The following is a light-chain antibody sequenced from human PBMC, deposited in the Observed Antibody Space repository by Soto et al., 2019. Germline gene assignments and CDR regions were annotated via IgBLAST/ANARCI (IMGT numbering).Light chain of an antibody. CDR2: EVS. CDR1: SSDVGLYNY. Sequence: QSALTQPASVSGSPGQSITISCTGTSSDVGLYNYVSWYQQYPGKAPKLMIFEVSNRPSGVSNRFSGSKSGNTASLTISGLQAEDEADYYCISYTTGSTSYVVVTGTKVTVL. J-gene: IGLJ1*01. V-gene: IGLV2-14*01. CDR3: ISYTTGSTSYV.